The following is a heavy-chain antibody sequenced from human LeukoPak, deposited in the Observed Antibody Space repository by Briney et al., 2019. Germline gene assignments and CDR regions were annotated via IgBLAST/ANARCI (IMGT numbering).Heavy chain of an antibody. CDR3: ARDTHYSSSSGYYYYYMNV. V-gene: IGHV4-4*02. CDR2: IYRSGTT. CDR1: GGSISSTNW. J-gene: IGHJ6*03. Sequence: SRTLSLTCAVSGGSISSTNWWSWVRQPPGKGLEWIGEIYRSGTTNYKPSLKSRVTISLDKSRNHFSLKLTSVTAADTAVYYCARDTHYSSSSGYYYYYMNVWGKGTTVTVSS. D-gene: IGHD6-6*01.